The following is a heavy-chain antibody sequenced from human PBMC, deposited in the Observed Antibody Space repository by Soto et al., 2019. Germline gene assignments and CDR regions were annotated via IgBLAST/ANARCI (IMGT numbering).Heavy chain of an antibody. CDR2: IYSGGST. D-gene: IGHD2-15*01. V-gene: IGHV3-53*04. CDR1: GFTVSSNY. J-gene: IGHJ6*03. CDR3: ARERGMVAATNYYYYYMDV. Sequence: GGSLRLSCAASGFTVSSNYMSWVRQAPGKGLEWVSVIYSGGSTYYADSVKGRFTISRHNSKNTLYLQMNSLRAEDTAVYYCARERGMVAATNYYYYYMDVWGKGTTVTVSS.